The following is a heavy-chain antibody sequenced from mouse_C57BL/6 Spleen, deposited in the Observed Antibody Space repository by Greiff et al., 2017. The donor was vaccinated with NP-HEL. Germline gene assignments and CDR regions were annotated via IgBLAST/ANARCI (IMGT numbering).Heavy chain of an antibody. CDR3: ARGTGTGWYFDV. Sequence: VHVKQSGAELVKPGASVKLSCTASGFNIKDYYMHWVKQRTEQGLEWIGRIDPEDGETKYAPKFQGKATITADTSSNTAYLQLSSLTSEDTAVYYCARGTGTGWYFDVWGTGTTVTVSS. J-gene: IGHJ1*03. D-gene: IGHD4-1*01. CDR1: GFNIKDYY. CDR2: IDPEDGET. V-gene: IGHV14-2*01.